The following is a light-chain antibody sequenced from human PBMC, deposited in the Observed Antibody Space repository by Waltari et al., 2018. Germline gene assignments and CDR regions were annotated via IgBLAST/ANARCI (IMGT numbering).Light chain of an antibody. V-gene: IGKV3-20*01. Sequence: IMLTQSPGTLSLSPGERATLTCRASQSISRYFAWYQQKPGQAPRLLIYGASTRATGIPDRFSASGSGTDFSLTISGLEPEDSAVYYCQHHFRLPATFGQGTKVEIK. CDR1: QSISRY. CDR3: QHHFRLPAT. CDR2: GAS. J-gene: IGKJ1*01.